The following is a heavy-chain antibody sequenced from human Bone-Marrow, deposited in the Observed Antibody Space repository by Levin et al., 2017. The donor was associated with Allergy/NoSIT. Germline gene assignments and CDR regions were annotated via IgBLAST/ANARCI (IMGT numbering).Heavy chain of an antibody. CDR3: ARGGYSYGTYYYGMDV. V-gene: IGHV1-8*01. CDR2: MNPNSGNT. J-gene: IGHJ6*02. Sequence: GESLKISCKASGYTFTSYDINWVRQATGQGLEWMGWMNPNSGNTGYAQKFQGRVTMTRNTSISTAYMELSSLRSEDTAVYYCARGGYSYGTYYYGMDVWGQGTTVTVSS. D-gene: IGHD5-18*01. CDR1: GYTFTSYD.